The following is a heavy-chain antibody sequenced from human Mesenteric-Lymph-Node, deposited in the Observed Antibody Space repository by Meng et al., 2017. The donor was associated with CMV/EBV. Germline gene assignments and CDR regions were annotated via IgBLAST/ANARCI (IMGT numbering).Heavy chain of an antibody. Sequence: GGSLRLSCAASGFTFSDYYMTWIRQAPGKGLEWISYISYDGSSIYYADSVKGRFTISRDNARNSLYLQMNSLRAEDTAVYYCAKGGTTVKDYWGQGTLVTVSS. CDR3: AKGGTTVKDY. D-gene: IGHD4-17*01. CDR1: GFTFSDYY. V-gene: IGHV3-11*04. J-gene: IGHJ4*02. CDR2: ISYDGSSI.